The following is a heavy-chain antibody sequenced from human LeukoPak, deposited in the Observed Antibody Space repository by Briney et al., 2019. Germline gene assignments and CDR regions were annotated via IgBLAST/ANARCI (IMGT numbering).Heavy chain of an antibody. D-gene: IGHD5-24*01. CDR2: INPNSGGT. Sequence: ASVKVSCKASGYTFTGYYMHWVRQAPGQGLEWMGWINPNSGGTNYAQKFQGRVTMTRDTSISTAYMELSRLRSDDTAVYYCARASRRDGYKGVAFDIWGQGTMVTVSS. J-gene: IGHJ3*02. CDR1: GYTFTGYY. V-gene: IGHV1-2*02. CDR3: ARASRRDGYKGVAFDI.